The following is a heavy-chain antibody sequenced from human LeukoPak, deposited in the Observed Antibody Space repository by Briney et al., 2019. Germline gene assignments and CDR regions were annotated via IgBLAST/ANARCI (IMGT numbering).Heavy chain of an antibody. CDR2: ISGSGGST. V-gene: IGHV3-23*01. Sequence: PGGSLRLSCAASGFTFSSYAMSWVRQAPGKGLEWVSAISGSGGSTYYADSVKGRFTISRDNSKKTVYLQLSSLRAEDTAVYYCAKAMSSTTWGIFDYWGQGTLVTVSS. CDR1: GFTFSSYA. D-gene: IGHD2-2*01. CDR3: AKAMSSTTWGIFDY. J-gene: IGHJ4*02.